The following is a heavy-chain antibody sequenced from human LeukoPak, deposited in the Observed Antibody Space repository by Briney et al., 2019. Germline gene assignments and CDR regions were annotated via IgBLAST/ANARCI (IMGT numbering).Heavy chain of an antibody. V-gene: IGHV3-33*01. D-gene: IGHD1-26*01. CDR3: AREVGANDDTREDAFDI. CDR1: GFTFSSYG. J-gene: IGHJ3*02. Sequence: PGGSLRLSCAASGFTFSSYGMHWVRQAPGKGLEWVAVIWYDGSNKYYADSVKGRFTISRDNSKNTLYLQTNSLRAEDTAVYYCAREVGANDDTREDAFDIWGQGTMVTVSS. CDR2: IWYDGSNK.